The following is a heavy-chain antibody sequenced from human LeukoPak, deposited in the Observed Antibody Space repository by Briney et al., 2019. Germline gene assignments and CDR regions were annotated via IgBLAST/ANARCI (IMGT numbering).Heavy chain of an antibody. Sequence: ASAKVSCKVSGYTLTELSMHWVRQAPGKGLEWMGGFDPEDGETIYAQKFQGRVTMTEDTSTDTAYMELSSLRSEDTAVYYCATGVSTMNWFDPWGQGTLVTVSS. J-gene: IGHJ5*02. V-gene: IGHV1-24*01. CDR2: FDPEDGET. D-gene: IGHD6-13*01. CDR3: ATGVSTMNWFDP. CDR1: GYTLTELS.